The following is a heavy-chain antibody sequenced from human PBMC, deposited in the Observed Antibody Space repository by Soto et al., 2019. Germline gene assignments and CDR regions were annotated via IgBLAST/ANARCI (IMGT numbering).Heavy chain of an antibody. Sequence: GGSLRLSCAASGFTFSDYYMSWIRQAPGKGLEWVSYISSSGSTIYYADSVKGRFTISRDNAKNSLYLQMNSLRAEDTAVYYCARVRSGYDLLYMDVWGKGTTVTVSS. J-gene: IGHJ6*03. V-gene: IGHV3-11*01. CDR1: GFTFSDYY. CDR2: ISSSGSTI. CDR3: ARVRSGYDLLYMDV. D-gene: IGHD5-12*01.